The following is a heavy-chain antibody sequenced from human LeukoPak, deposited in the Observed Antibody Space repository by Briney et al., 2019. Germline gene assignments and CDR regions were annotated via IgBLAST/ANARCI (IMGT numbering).Heavy chain of an antibody. CDR3: AYSKYDWNYPLQYYFDY. V-gene: IGHV1-69*05. J-gene: IGHJ4*01. D-gene: IGHD1-7*01. CDR2: IIPLFRTA. CDR1: GGTFSSCT. Sequence: ASVKVSCKASGGTFSSCTISWVRHAPGQGLEWMGGIIPLFRTANYAPDFQGRVTITTDDSTSTAYMELSSLSSEDTAVYFCAYSKYDWNYPLQYYFDYWGQGTLVTVSS.